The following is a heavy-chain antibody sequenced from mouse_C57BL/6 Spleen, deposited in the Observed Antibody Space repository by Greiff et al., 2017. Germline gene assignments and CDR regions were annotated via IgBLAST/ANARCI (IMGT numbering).Heavy chain of an antibody. CDR3: AILLPQGDYAMDY. V-gene: IGHV1-61*01. J-gene: IGHJ4*01. CDR2: IYPSDSET. D-gene: IGHD2-12*01. Sequence: QVQLKQPGAELVRPGSSVKLSCKASGYTFTSYWMDWVKQRPGQGLEWIGNIYPSDSETHYNQKFKDKATLTVDKSSITAYMQLSSLTSEDSAVYYCAILLPQGDYAMDYWGQGTSVTVSS. CDR1: GYTFTSYW.